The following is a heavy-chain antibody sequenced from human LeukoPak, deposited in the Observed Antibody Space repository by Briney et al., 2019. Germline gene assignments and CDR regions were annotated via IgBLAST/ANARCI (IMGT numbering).Heavy chain of an antibody. D-gene: IGHD2-15*01. CDR2: IREDGSEK. CDR3: AREGDYYCSGGSCYDY. J-gene: IGHJ4*02. V-gene: IGHV3-7*01. Sequence: GGSLRLSCAASGFTFSSYWMSWVRQAPGKGLEWVANIREDGSEKYYVDSVKGRFTISRDNAKNSVYLQMNSLRAEDTAVYYCAREGDYYCSGGSCYDYWGQGTLVTVSS. CDR1: GFTFSSYW.